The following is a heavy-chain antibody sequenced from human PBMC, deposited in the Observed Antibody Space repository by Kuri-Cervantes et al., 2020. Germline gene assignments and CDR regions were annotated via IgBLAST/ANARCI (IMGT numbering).Heavy chain of an antibody. J-gene: IGHJ4*02. Sequence: GESLKISCVASGFAFSSYSLNWVRQAPGKGLEWVSYISSSSSVIYDADSVKGRFTISRDNAKNSLYLQINSLRAEDTAMYYCVRDSRYCPDQWGQGTLVTVSS. CDR1: GFAFSSYS. CDR3: VRDSRYCPDQ. V-gene: IGHV3-48*01. D-gene: IGHD3-9*01. CDR2: ISSSSSVI.